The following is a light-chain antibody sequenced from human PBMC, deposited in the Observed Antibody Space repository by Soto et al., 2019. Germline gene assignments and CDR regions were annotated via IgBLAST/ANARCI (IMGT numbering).Light chain of an antibody. Sequence: DIQMTQSPSTLSASVGDRDTITCRASQTIDSWLAWYQQRPGKPPNLLIYKASTLASGVPSRFSGSGSGTDFTLTISSLQPEDFATYYCQQANTFPLTFGGGTKVDNK. CDR2: KAS. J-gene: IGKJ4*01. CDR3: QQANTFPLT. CDR1: QTIDSW. V-gene: IGKV1-5*03.